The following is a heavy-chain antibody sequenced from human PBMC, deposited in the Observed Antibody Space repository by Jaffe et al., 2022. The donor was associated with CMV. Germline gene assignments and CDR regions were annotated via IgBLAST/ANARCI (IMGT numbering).Heavy chain of an antibody. D-gene: IGHD4-17*01. Sequence: EVQLVESGGGLIQPGGSLRLSCAASGFTVSSNYMSWVRQAPGKGLEWVSVIYSGGSTYYADSVKGRFTISRDNSKNTLYLQMNSLRAEDTAVYYCATTTVTYLAYYYYYGMDVWGQGTTVTVSS. CDR1: GFTVSSNY. V-gene: IGHV3-53*01. CDR3: ATTTVTYLAYYYYYGMDV. J-gene: IGHJ6*02. CDR2: IYSGGST.